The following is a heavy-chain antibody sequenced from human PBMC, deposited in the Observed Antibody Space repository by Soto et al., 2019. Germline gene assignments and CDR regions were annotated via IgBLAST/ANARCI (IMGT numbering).Heavy chain of an antibody. CDR2: IIPIFGTA. Sequence: QVQLVQSGAEVKKPGSSVKVSCKASGGTFSSYAISWVRQAPGQGLEWMGGIIPIFGTANYAQKFQGRVTITADESTSTAHMELSSPRSEDTAVHYCASVWGSELLNWFDPWGQGTLVTVSS. J-gene: IGHJ5*02. CDR1: GGTFSSYA. V-gene: IGHV1-69*12. D-gene: IGHD3-16*01. CDR3: ASVWGSELLNWFDP.